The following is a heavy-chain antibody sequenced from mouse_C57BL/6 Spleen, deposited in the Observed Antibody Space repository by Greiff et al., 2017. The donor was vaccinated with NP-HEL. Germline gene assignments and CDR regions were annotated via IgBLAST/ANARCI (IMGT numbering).Heavy chain of an antibody. D-gene: IGHD4-1*01. Sequence: VQLQQSGPELVKPGASVKISCKASGYSFTGYYMHWVKQSSEKSLEWIGEINPSTGGTSYNQKFKGKATLTVDKSSSTAYMQLKSLTSEDSAVYYCARDWAYFDVWGTGTTVTVSS. V-gene: IGHV1-43*01. J-gene: IGHJ1*03. CDR1: GYSFTGYY. CDR2: INPSTGGT. CDR3: ARDWAYFDV.